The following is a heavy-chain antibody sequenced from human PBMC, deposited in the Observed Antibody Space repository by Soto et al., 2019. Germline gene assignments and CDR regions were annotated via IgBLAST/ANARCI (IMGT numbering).Heavy chain of an antibody. Sequence: GGSLRLSCAASGFTFSSYAMSWVRQAPGKGLEWVSAISGSGGSTYYADSVKGRFTISRDNSKNTLYLQMNSLRAEDTAVYYCAKVPGRRIGWKVFGYWGQGTLVTVSS. V-gene: IGHV3-23*01. CDR3: AKVPGRRIGWKVFGY. CDR1: GFTFSSYA. J-gene: IGHJ4*02. CDR2: ISGSGGST. D-gene: IGHD2-15*01.